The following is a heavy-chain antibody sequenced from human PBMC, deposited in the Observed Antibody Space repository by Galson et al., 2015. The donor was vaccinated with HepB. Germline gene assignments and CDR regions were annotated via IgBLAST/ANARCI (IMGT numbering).Heavy chain of an antibody. Sequence: SLRLSCAASGFTFSSYAMSWVRQAPGKGLEWVSAISGSGGSTYYADSVKGRFTISRDNSKNTLYLQMNSLRAEDTAVYYCAKDRSDSSGYYYVRYFQHWGQGTLVTVSS. J-gene: IGHJ1*01. CDR1: GFTFSSYA. CDR2: ISGSGGST. D-gene: IGHD3-22*01. V-gene: IGHV3-23*01. CDR3: AKDRSDSSGYYYVRYFQH.